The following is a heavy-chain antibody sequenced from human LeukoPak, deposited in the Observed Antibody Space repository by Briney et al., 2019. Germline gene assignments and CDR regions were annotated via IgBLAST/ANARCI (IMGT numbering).Heavy chain of an antibody. J-gene: IGHJ3*02. V-gene: IGHV3-9*01. CDR3: AKEEQVVITGGSAFDI. CDR1: GFTFDDYA. CDR2: ISWNSGSI. Sequence: GGSLRLSCAASGFTFDDYAMHWVRHAPGKGLEWVSGISWNSGSIGYADSVKGRFTISRDNAKNSLYLQMNSLRAEDTALYYCAKEEQVVITGGSAFDIWGQGTMVTVSS. D-gene: IGHD3-22*01.